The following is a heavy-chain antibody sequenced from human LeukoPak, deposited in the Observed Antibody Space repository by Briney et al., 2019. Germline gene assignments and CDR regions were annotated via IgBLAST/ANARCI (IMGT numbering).Heavy chain of an antibody. V-gene: IGHV3-33*01. D-gene: IGHD6-19*01. J-gene: IGHJ4*02. CDR1: GFTFSKYG. CDR3: AREWGLIAVAGGPGY. CDR2: IWYDGHNK. Sequence: GGSLRLSCVASGFTFSKYGMHWVRQAPGKGLEWLAIIWYDGHNKYYADSVKGRFTISRDNSKNTLFLEMTDLRAEDTAVYYCAREWGLIAVAGGPGYWGQGTLVTVSS.